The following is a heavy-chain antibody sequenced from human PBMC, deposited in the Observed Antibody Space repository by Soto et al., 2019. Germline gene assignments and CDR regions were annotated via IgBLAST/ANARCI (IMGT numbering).Heavy chain of an antibody. V-gene: IGHV4-34*01. CDR1: GGSFSGYS. J-gene: IGHJ4*02. D-gene: IGHD4-17*01. CDR3: ARRYGPGFDY. CDR2: INHSGST. Sequence: PSETMSLTCAVYGGSFSGYSWTWIRQPPGTGLEWIGEINHSGSTNYNPSLKSRVTISVDTSKNQFSLKLSSVTAADTAVYYCARRYGPGFDYWGQGTLVTVSS.